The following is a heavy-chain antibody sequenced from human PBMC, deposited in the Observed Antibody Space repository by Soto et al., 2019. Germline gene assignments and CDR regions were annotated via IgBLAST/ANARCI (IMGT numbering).Heavy chain of an antibody. D-gene: IGHD6-19*01. Sequence: SVKVSCKASGVTFSSYAISWVRQVPGQGLEWMGGIIPIFGTANYAQKFQGRVTITADESTSTAYMELSSLRSEDTAVYYCASRDGIAVAGFNYYDMDVWGQGTTVTVSS. CDR3: ASRDGIAVAGFNYYDMDV. V-gene: IGHV1-69*13. CDR2: IIPIFGTA. CDR1: GVTFSSYA. J-gene: IGHJ6*02.